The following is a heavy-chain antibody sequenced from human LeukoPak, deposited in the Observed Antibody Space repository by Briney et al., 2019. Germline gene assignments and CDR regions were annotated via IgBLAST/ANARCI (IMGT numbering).Heavy chain of an antibody. CDR3: ARGGYSYGYRDY. CDR2: ISSSSSYI. J-gene: IGHJ4*02. V-gene: IGHV3-21*01. CDR1: GFTVSSYS. Sequence: GGSLRLSRAASGFTVSSYSMNWVGQAPGKGLEWVSSISSSSSYIYYADSVKGRFTISRDNAKNSLYLQMNSLRAEDTAVYYCARGGYSYGYRDYWGQGTLVTVSS. D-gene: IGHD5-18*01.